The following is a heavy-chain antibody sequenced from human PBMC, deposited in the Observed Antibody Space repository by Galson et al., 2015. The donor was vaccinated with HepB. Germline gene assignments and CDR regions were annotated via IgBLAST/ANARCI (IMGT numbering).Heavy chain of an antibody. CDR2: INPSGGST. CDR1: GYTFTSYY. Sequence: SVKVSCKASGYTFTSYYMHWVRQAPGQGLEWMGIINPSGGSTSYAQKFQGRVTMTRDTSTSTVYMELSSLRSEDTAVYYCARPTCSSTSCYGFWFDPWGQGTLVTVSS. J-gene: IGHJ5*02. CDR3: ARPTCSSTSCYGFWFDP. D-gene: IGHD2-2*01. V-gene: IGHV1-46*01.